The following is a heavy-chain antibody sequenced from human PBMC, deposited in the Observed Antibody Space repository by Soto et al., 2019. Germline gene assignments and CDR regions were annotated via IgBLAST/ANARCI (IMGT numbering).Heavy chain of an antibody. Sequence: GASVKVSCKASGYTFTSYGISWVRQAPGQGLEWMGWISAYNGNTNYAQKLQGRVTMTTDTSTSTAYMELRSLRSDDTAVYYCARLGRVGEIPLNLCVSWGEGPRVTVS. CDR2: ISAYNGNT. J-gene: IGHJ5*02. CDR1: GYTFTSYG. D-gene: IGHD3-10*01. CDR3: ARLGRVGEIPLNLCVS. V-gene: IGHV1-18*01.